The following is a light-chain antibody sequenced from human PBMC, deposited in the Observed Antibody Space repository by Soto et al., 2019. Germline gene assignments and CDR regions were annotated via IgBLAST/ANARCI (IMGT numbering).Light chain of an antibody. V-gene: IGKV1-39*01. J-gene: IGKJ3*01. CDR3: QLRYSTPA. CDR1: QTINTY. CDR2: ATS. Sequence: DIQMTQSPSSLSASVGDRVTITCRASQTINTYLNWYQQKPGKAPHLLIFATSTLQSGVPSRFSVSGSGTDFTLTISSLQPEDFATFYCQLRYSTPAFGPGTEVDIK.